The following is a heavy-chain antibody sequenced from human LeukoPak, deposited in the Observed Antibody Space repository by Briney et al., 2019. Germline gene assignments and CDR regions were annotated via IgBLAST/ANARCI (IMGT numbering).Heavy chain of an antibody. CDR2: ISGSGGTT. CDR1: GFTFSSFA. CDR3: AKEDRTFWGSYRAFGY. Sequence: PGGSLRLSCAASGFTFSSFAMSWVRQAPGKGLEWVSVISGSGGTTFYTDSVKGRFTISRDNSKNTLYLQMNSLRAEDTAVYYCAKEDRTFWGSYRAFGYWGQGTLVTVSS. V-gene: IGHV3-23*01. D-gene: IGHD3-16*02. J-gene: IGHJ4*02.